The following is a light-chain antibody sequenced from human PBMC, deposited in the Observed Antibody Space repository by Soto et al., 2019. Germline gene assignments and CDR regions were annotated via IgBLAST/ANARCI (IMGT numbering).Light chain of an antibody. J-gene: IGKJ2*01. Sequence: DIQMTQSPSAMSASVGDRVTITCRASQGITKSLVWFQQKPGKVPKRLMYAASSLQSGVPSRFSGSGSGTEFTLTISSLQPEDSATYYCQQLTNFRFTFGQGTKLDIK. CDR2: AAS. CDR1: QGITKS. CDR3: QQLTNFRFT. V-gene: IGKV1-17*03.